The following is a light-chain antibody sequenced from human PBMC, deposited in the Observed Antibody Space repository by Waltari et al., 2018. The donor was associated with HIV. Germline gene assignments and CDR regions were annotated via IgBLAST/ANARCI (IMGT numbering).Light chain of an antibody. CDR3: QQSYGAPFT. CDR1: QNIVSS. V-gene: IGKV1-39*01. CDR2: SAS. J-gene: IGKJ4*01. Sequence: DIQMTQSPSSLSASLGDTVTITCRASQNIVSSLNWYQHKSGKAPKLLIHSASILQSGIPSRFAGNGFRTDFTLNISTLQPDDSASYYWQQSYGAPFTFGGGTKVEI.